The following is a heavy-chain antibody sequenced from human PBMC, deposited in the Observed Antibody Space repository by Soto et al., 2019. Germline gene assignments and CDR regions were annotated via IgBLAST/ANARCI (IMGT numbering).Heavy chain of an antibody. J-gene: IGHJ4*02. V-gene: IGHV3-30-3*01. Sequence: GWSLRLSCADSEFTFSSHAMHWVRRAPGKGLAWVALISHDGSQKHYADSVTGRFTISRDNSKNTLSLQMNSLRAEDTAIYYCVKEGRPRDLNYWGQGTLVTVSS. CDR1: EFTFSSHA. CDR2: ISHDGSQK. CDR3: VKEGRPRDLNY.